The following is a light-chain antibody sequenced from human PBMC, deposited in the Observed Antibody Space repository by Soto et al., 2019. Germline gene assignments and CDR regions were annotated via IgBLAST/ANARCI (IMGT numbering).Light chain of an antibody. V-gene: IGKV1-39*01. Sequence: DIQIPQYPSTLSGYVGARVTITCRASQSISSYVNWYQQKPGKAPNLLNYTASSLASGVPSSFSGSGSRTDFTLTITILQPEYFATYCWQHTCSAPFTFGPGTKVDI. J-gene: IGKJ3*01. CDR2: TAS. CDR1: QSISSY. CDR3: QHTCSAPFT.